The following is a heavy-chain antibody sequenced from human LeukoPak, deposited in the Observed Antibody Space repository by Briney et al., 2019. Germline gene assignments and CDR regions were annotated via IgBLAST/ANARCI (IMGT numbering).Heavy chain of an antibody. CDR2: ISNDGSNK. J-gene: IGHJ6*04. CDR1: GFTFSTYG. V-gene: IGHV3-30*18. CDR3: AKGVGSTWLSTLSQVTMDV. D-gene: IGHD2/OR15-2a*01. Sequence: QPGRSLRLSCAASGFTFSTYGMHWVRQPPGKGLEWVAVISNDGSNKYYADSVKGRVTISRDNSKNTLYLQMNSLRVEDTAVYYCAKGVGSTWLSTLSQVTMDVWGKGTTVTVSS.